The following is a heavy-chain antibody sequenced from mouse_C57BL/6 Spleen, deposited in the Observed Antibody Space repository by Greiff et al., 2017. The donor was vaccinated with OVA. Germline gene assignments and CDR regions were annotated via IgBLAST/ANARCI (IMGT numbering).Heavy chain of an antibody. CDR3: ARSGYGSAYAMDY. J-gene: IGHJ4*01. CDR1: GYTFTSYW. D-gene: IGHD1-1*01. CDR2: IDPSDSAT. Sequence: QVQLQQPGAELVRPGSSVKLSCKASGYTFTSYWMHWVKQRPIQGLEWIGNIDPSDSATHYNQKFKDKATLTVDKSSSTAYMQRSSLTSEDSAVYYCARSGYGSAYAMDYWGQGTSVTVSS. V-gene: IGHV1-52*01.